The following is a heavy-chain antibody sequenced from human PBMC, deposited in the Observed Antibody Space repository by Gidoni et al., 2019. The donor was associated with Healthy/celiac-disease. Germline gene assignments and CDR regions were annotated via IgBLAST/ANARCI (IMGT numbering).Heavy chain of an antibody. CDR1: GFTVSSNY. V-gene: IGHV3-66*01. D-gene: IGHD3-3*01. Sequence: EVQLVESGGGLVQPGGSLRLSCAASGFTVSSNYMSWVRQAPGKGLEWVSVIYSGGSTYYADSVKGRFTISRDNSKNTLYLQMNSLRAEDTAVYYCARDLITIFGVAPYGMDVWGQGTTVTVSS. CDR3: ARDLITIFGVAPYGMDV. J-gene: IGHJ6*02. CDR2: IYSGGST.